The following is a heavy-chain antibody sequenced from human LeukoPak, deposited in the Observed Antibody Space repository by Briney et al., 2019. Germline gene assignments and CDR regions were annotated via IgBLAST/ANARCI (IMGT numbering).Heavy chain of an antibody. CDR1: GDSFSGNPAV. V-gene: IGHV6-1*01. Sequence: SQTLSLTCAISGDSFSGNPAVWHWLRQSPSRGLEWLGRTYYTYTRYIDSAVCVKGLITITPDTSKNQFSLQLNSVTTEDTSVYYCPRHDDVRLFDWLKDGFGYWGQGQPVTVSS. CDR2: TYYTYTRYI. D-gene: IGHD3-9*01. CDR3: PRHDDVRLFDWLKDGFGY. J-gene: IGHJ4*02.